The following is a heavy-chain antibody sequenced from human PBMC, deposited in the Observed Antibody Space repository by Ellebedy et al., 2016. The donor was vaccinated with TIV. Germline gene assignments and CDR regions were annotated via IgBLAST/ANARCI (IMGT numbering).Heavy chain of an antibody. D-gene: IGHD2-2*01. CDR1: GFTFSSYA. CDR2: ISGSGGST. V-gene: IGHV3-23*01. Sequence: GESLKISXAASGFTFSSYAMSWVRQAPGKGLEWVSAISGSGGSTYYADSVKGRFTISRDNSKNTLYLQMNSLRAEDTAVYYCAKDQAPGCSSTSCLQYYYYYYYMDVWGKGTTVTVSS. CDR3: AKDQAPGCSSTSCLQYYYYYYYMDV. J-gene: IGHJ6*03.